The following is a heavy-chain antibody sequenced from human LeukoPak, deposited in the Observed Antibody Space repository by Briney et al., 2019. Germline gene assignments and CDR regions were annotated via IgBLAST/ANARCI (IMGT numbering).Heavy chain of an antibody. CDR3: ARDRGGSSGWSESFED. V-gene: IGHV4-59*01. CDR2: LYHSETT. D-gene: IGHD6-19*01. J-gene: IGHJ4*02. CDR1: GGSISSYY. Sequence: PSESLSLTCTVSGGSISSYYWSWIRQSPGRGLEWIGYLYHSETTKYNPSLKSRVTISVDTSKNQLSLHLTSVTAADTAVYYCARDRGGSSGWSESFEDWGQGTLVTVSS.